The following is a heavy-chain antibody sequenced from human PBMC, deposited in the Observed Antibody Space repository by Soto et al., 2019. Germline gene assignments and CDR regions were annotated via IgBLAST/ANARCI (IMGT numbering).Heavy chain of an antibody. CDR3: AREEDVMITFGGVIVTTTRSNGMDV. V-gene: IGHV3-13*04. D-gene: IGHD3-16*02. CDR2: IDTAGNT. CDR1: GFTFSNYD. Sequence: PGGSLRLSCAASGFTFSNYDMHWVRQTTGKGLEWVSAIDTAGNTYYPDSVKGRFTISRDNSKNTLYLQMNSLRAEDTAVYYCAREEDVMITFGGVIVTTTRSNGMDVWGQGTTVTVSS. J-gene: IGHJ6*02.